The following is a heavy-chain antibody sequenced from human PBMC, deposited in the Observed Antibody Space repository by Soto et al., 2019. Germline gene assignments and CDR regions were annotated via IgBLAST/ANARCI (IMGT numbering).Heavy chain of an antibody. D-gene: IGHD3-22*01. CDR2: INHSGST. V-gene: IGHV4-34*01. CDR1: GGSFSGYY. J-gene: IGHJ4*02. CDR3: ARQRGHGYYYDSSAYFPDY. Sequence: PSETLSLTCAVYGGSFSGYYWSWIRQPPGKGLEWIGEINHSGSTNYNPSLKSRVTISADTSKNQFSLKLNSVTAADTAVYYCARQRGHGYYYDSSAYFPDYWGQGTPVTVSS.